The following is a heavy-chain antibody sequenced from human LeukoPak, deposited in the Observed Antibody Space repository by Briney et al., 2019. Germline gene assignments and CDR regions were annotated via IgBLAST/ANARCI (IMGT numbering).Heavy chain of an antibody. CDR1: GYSFTSYW. CDR3: ARRRYGQQLVPIMSGWFDP. D-gene: IGHD6-13*01. Sequence: GESLKISCKGSGYSFTSYWIGWVRQMPGKGLEWMGIIYPGDSDTRYSPSFQGQVTISADKSISTAYLQWSSLKASDTAMYYCARRRYGQQLVPIMSGWFDPWGQGTLVTVSS. CDR2: IYPGDSDT. J-gene: IGHJ5*02. V-gene: IGHV5-51*01.